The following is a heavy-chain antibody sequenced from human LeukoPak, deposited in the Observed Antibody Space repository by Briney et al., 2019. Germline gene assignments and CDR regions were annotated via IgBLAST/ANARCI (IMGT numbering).Heavy chain of an antibody. CDR3: ARGPPYRDWFDP. CDR2: IYSGGST. J-gene: IGHJ5*02. D-gene: IGHD2-2*01. CDR1: GFTVSSNY. Sequence: GGSLRLSCAASGFTVSSNYMSWVRQAPGKGLEWVSVIYSGGSTYYADSVKGRFTISRDNSKNTLYLQMNSLRAEDTAVYYCARGPPYRDWFDPWGPGNLVTVSS. V-gene: IGHV3-53*01.